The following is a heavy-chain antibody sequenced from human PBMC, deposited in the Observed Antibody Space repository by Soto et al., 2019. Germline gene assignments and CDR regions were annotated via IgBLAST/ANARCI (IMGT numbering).Heavy chain of an antibody. Sequence: GETLKISCQASGYTFSSYWIAWVRQMPGKGLEWMGRIDPSDSYTNYSPSFQGHVTVSADKFISPAYLQWSSLKASDTAMYYCARRRVCSSTSCPHDYGGQGTLVPVSS. CDR1: GYTFSSYW. D-gene: IGHD2-2*01. V-gene: IGHV5-10-1*01. CDR3: ARRRVCSSTSCPHDY. CDR2: IDPSDSYT. J-gene: IGHJ4*02.